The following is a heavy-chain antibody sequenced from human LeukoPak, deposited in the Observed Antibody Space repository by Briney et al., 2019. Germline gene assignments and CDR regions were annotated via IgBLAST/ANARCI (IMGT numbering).Heavy chain of an antibody. CDR1: AFTFSSYA. Sequence: PGGSLRLSCAAPAFTFSSYAVHWVRQAPGKGLEWVAVISYDGSNKYYADSVKGRFTISRDNSKNTLYLQMNSLRAEDTAVYYCGSDDYWGQGTLVTVSA. V-gene: IGHV3-30-3*01. CDR3: GSDDY. J-gene: IGHJ4*02. CDR2: ISYDGSNK.